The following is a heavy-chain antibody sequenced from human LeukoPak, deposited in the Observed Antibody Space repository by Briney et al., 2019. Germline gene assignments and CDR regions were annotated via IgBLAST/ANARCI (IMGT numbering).Heavy chain of an antibody. V-gene: IGHV3-9*03. D-gene: IGHD7-27*01. CDR2: ISWNSGSI. Sequence: GRSLRLSCAASGFTFDDYAMHWVRQAPGKGLEWVSGISWNSGSIGYADSVKDRFTTSRDNAKNSLYLQMNSLRAEDMALYYCAKLGSGRAFDIWGQGTMVTVSS. CDR1: GFTFDDYA. J-gene: IGHJ3*02. CDR3: AKLGSGRAFDI.